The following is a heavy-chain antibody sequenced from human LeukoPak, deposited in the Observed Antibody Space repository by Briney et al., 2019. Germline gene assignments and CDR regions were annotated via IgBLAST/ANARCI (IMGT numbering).Heavy chain of an antibody. Sequence: ASVKVSCKASGYMFTSYYMHWVRQAPGQGLEWMGVINPSGGGTNYAQKFQGRVTMTRDTSTSTVYMELSSLRSEDTAVYYCARDGDDFGDYVEYNYYGLDVWGPGITVTVSS. V-gene: IGHV1-46*01. D-gene: IGHD4-17*01. CDR2: INPSGGGT. J-gene: IGHJ6*02. CDR3: ARDGDDFGDYVEYNYYGLDV. CDR1: GYMFTSYY.